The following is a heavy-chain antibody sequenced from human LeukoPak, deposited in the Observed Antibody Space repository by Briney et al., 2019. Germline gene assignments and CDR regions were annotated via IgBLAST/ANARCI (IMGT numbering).Heavy chain of an antibody. V-gene: IGHV4-31*03. J-gene: IGHJ4*02. CDR2: IYYGGST. D-gene: IGHD3-22*01. Sequence: SQTLSLTCTVSGGSISSGGYYWSWIRQHPGKGLEWIGYIYYGGSTYYNPSLKSRVTISVDTSKNQFSLKLSSVTAADTAVYYCARGRGYYDSSGYYLDYWGQGTLVTVSS. CDR3: ARGRGYYDSSGYYLDY. CDR1: GGSISSGGYY.